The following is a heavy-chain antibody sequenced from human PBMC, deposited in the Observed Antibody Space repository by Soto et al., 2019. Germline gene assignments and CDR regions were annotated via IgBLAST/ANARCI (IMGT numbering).Heavy chain of an antibody. V-gene: IGHV4-30-4*01. CDR2: VYFSGST. J-gene: IGHJ5*02. CDR1: GGSINTGHYY. D-gene: IGHD3-10*01. CDR3: ARGYYFGSGSLHWFDP. Sequence: QVQLQESGPGLVKPSQTLSLTCTVSGGSINTGHYYWSWIRQSPGKGLVWIGYVYFSGSTYSNPSLRSRLKMSIDTSKNQFSLNLASVTAADTAVYFCARGYYFGSGSLHWFDPWGQGTLVTVSS.